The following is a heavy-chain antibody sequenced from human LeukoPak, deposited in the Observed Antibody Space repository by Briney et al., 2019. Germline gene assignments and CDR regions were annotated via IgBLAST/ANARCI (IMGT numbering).Heavy chain of an antibody. CDR2: IYTSGST. CDR1: GGSISSYY. J-gene: IGHJ6*03. Sequence: PSETLSLTCTVSGGSISSYYWSWIRQPAGKGLEWIGRIYTSGSTNYNPSLKSRVTISVDTSKNQFSLKLSSVTAADTAVYYCARDTIVVVPAAIRMGYYYYMDVWGKGTTVTVSS. D-gene: IGHD2-2*02. V-gene: IGHV4-4*07. CDR3: ARDTIVVVPAAIRMGYYYYMDV.